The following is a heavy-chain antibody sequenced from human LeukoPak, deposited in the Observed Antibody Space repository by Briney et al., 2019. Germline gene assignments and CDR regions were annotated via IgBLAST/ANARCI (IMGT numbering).Heavy chain of an antibody. CDR2: IYYSGST. Sequence: SETLSLTCTVSGGSISSSSYYWGWIRQPPGKGLEWIGSIYYSGSTYYNPSLKSRVTISVDTSKNQFSLKLSSVTAADTAVYYCARGPSRRALDYWGQGTLVTVSS. CDR1: GGSISSSSYY. J-gene: IGHJ4*02. CDR3: ARGPSRRALDY. V-gene: IGHV4-39*07.